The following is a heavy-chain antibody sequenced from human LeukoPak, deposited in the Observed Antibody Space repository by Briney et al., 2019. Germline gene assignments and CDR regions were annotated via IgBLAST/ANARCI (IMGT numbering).Heavy chain of an antibody. J-gene: IGHJ4*02. V-gene: IGHV4-59*08. D-gene: IGHD2-8*01. Sequence: PSQTLSLTCSVSGGSISSYYWSWIRQPPGMGLEWIGCIYYSGSTNYNPSLKSRVTISVDTSKNQFSLKLSSVTAADTALYYCARHHSLLVWFDYGGLGTLVTVSS. CDR3: ARHHSLLVWFDY. CDR2: IYYSGST. CDR1: GGSISSYY.